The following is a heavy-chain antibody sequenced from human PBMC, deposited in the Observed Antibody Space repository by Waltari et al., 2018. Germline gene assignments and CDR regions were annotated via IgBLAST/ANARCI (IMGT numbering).Heavy chain of an antibody. CDR3: ASLRGHYYYYMDV. V-gene: IGHV3-7*01. CDR1: GFTFSSYW. CDR2: IKQDGSEK. Sequence: EVQLVESGGGLVQPGGSLRLSCAASGFTFSSYWMSWVRQAPGKGLEWVANIKQDGSEKYYVDSVKGRFTISRDNAKNSLYLQMNSLRAEDTAVYYCASLRGHYYYYMDVWGKGTTVTVSS. J-gene: IGHJ6*03.